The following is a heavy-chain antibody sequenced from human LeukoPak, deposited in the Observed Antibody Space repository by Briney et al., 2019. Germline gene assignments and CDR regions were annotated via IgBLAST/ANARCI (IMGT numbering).Heavy chain of an antibody. CDR3: ATGAYYYDSSGYFKEPSSCWFDP. CDR2: IYHSGST. J-gene: IGHJ5*02. Sequence: PSETLSLTCAVSGGSISSSNWWSWVRQPPGKGLEWIGEIYHSGSTNYNPSLKSRVTISVDKSKNQFSPKLSSVTAADTAVYYCATGAYYYDSSGYFKEPSSCWFDPWGQGTLVTVPS. D-gene: IGHD3-22*01. CDR1: GGSISSSNW. V-gene: IGHV4-4*02.